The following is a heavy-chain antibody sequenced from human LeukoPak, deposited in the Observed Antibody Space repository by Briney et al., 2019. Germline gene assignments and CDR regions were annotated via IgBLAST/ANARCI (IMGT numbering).Heavy chain of an antibody. D-gene: IGHD4-23*01. CDR1: GGTFSSYA. Sequence: SVKVSCKASGGTFSSYAISWVRQAPGQGLEWIGGIIPICGTANYAQKFQGRVTITADESTSTAYMELSSLRSEDTAVYYCARGLAYGGNRKDAFDIWGQGTMVTVSS. V-gene: IGHV1-69*13. CDR3: ARGLAYGGNRKDAFDI. CDR2: IIPICGTA. J-gene: IGHJ3*02.